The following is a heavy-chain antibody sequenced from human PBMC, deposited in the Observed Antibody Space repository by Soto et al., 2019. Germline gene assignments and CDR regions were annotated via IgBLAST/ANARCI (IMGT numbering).Heavy chain of an antibody. CDR2: VLNSGST. V-gene: IGHV4-59*01. J-gene: IGHJ4*02. CDR1: GGSITIVY. Sequence: TLSLPCTFTGGSITIVYRRWVWQSLGRWLEWIGYVLNSGSTDYNPSLLSRVTLSIDTSKNQFSLRLTSVTAADTAVYYCATASSSGSSGELDYWGQGTLVTVS. CDR3: ATASSSGSSGELDY. D-gene: IGHD3-22*01.